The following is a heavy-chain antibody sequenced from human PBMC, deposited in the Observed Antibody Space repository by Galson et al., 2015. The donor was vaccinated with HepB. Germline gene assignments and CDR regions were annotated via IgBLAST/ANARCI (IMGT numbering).Heavy chain of an antibody. D-gene: IGHD3-22*01. V-gene: IGHV3-53*01. CDR3: AGSLRSGYYSVYYYYYGMDV. Sequence: SLRLSCAASGFTVSSNYMSWVRQAPGKGLEWVSVIYSGGSTYYADSVKGRFTISRDNSKNTLYLQMNSLRAEETAVYYCAGSLRSGYYSVYYYYYGMDVWGQGTTVTVSS. CDR2: IYSGGST. CDR1: GFTVSSNY. J-gene: IGHJ6*02.